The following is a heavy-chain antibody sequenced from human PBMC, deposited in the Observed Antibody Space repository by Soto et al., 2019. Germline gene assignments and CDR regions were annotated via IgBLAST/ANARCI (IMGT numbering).Heavy chain of an antibody. CDR1: GFTFTSSA. CDR2: IVVGSGNT. CDR3: AAVGATGGPDY. J-gene: IGHJ4*02. V-gene: IGHV1-58*01. D-gene: IGHD1-26*01. Sequence: AASVKVSCEXSGFTFTSSAVQWVRQARGQRLEWIGWIVVGSGNTNYAQKFQERVTITRDMSTSTAYMELSSLRSEDTAVYYCAAVGATGGPDYWGQGTLVTVS.